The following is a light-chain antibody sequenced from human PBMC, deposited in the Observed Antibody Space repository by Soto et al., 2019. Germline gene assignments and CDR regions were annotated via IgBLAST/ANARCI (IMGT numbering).Light chain of an antibody. Sequence: QSVLTQPPSASGTPGQRVTISCSGSSSNIGSNTVKWYQHLPGTAPKLLIYTNSQRPSGVPDRFSGSESGTSASLAISGLQSEDEADYYCAAWDDGLNGLVFGTGTKLTVL. CDR3: AAWDDGLNGLV. J-gene: IGLJ1*01. CDR1: SSNIGSNT. V-gene: IGLV1-44*01. CDR2: TNS.